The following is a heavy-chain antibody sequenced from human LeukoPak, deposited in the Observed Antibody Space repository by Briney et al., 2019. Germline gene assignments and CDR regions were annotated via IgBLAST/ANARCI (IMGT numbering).Heavy chain of an antibody. J-gene: IGHJ4*02. V-gene: IGHV3-23*01. CDR2: ISGSGGST. D-gene: IGHD4-17*01. Sequence: GGSLRLSCAASGFTFSSYAMSWVRQAPGKGLEWVSAISGSGGSTYYADSVKGRFTISRDNSKNTLYLQMNSLRAEDTAVYYCAKTPSATVTTLLLDYWGQGTLVTVSS. CDR1: GFTFSSYA. CDR3: AKTPSATVTTLLLDY.